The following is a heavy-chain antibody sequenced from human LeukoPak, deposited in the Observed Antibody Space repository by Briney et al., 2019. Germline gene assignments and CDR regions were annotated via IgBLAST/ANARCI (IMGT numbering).Heavy chain of an antibody. Sequence: SETLSLTCAISGYSISSGYYWGWIRQPPGKGLEWIGSIYHSGSTYYNPSLKSRVTISVDTSKNQFSLKLSSVAAADTAVYYCARAPPPWFGELSYWGQGILVTVSS. V-gene: IGHV4-38-2*01. CDR3: ARAPPPWFGELSY. D-gene: IGHD3-10*01. CDR2: IYHSGST. J-gene: IGHJ4*02. CDR1: GYSISSGYY.